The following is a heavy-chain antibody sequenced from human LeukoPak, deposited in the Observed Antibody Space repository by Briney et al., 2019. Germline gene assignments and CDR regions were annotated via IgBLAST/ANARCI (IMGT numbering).Heavy chain of an antibody. Sequence: SETLSLTCTVSGVSISTDYSTWVRPSPGQGLEWIGYIHYSGSTSYNPSLKSRVTISVDTSKNQFSLKLTSVTSADTAVYYCARDAGATAYWGQGALVTVSS. D-gene: IGHD4/OR15-4a*01. CDR3: ARDAGATAY. CDR2: IHYSGST. V-gene: IGHV4-59*13. CDR1: GVSISTDY. J-gene: IGHJ4*02.